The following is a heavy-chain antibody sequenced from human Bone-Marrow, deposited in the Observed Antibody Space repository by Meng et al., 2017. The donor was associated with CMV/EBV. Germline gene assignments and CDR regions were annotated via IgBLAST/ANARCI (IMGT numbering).Heavy chain of an antibody. Sequence: SVKVSCKASGGTFSSYAISWVRQAPGQGLEWMGGIIPILGIANYAQKFQGRVTITADKSTSTAYMDLSSLSSEDTAVYYCARPEVRDWSGTEYYYGRDVWGQGTTVTVSS. CDR1: GGTFSSYA. V-gene: IGHV1-69*10. D-gene: IGHD3-3*01. CDR3: ARPEVRDWSGTEYYYGRDV. J-gene: IGHJ6*02. CDR2: IIPILGIA.